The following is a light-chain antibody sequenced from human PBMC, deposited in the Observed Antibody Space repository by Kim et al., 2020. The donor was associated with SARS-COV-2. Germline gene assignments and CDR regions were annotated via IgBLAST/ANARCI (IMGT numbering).Light chain of an antibody. CDR3: LLLYTSTWV. Sequence: PGVTVTRTSESRDGAGTSGCYPCWLQRKPGQAPRTLIYGTTNEHSGTPARFSGSLLGDKAALTISGVQPEDEAEYYCLLLYTSTWVFGGGTQLTVL. CDR2: GTT. CDR1: DGAGTSGCY. J-gene: IGLJ3*02. V-gene: IGLV7-43*01.